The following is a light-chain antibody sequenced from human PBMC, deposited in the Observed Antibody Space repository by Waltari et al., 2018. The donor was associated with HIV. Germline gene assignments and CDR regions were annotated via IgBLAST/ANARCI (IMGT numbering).Light chain of an antibody. CDR1: SRDVGRSYL. CDR3: CSYTGSSTRRPYV. J-gene: IGLJ1*01. V-gene: IGLV2-23*01. Sequence: QSALTQPASVSGSPGQSITISCTGTSRDVGRSYLVSWYPQHPGKAPKVMIYEGSKRPSGVSNRFSGSKSGNTASLTISGLQAEDEADYYCCSYTGSSTRRPYVFGTGTKVTVL. CDR2: EGS.